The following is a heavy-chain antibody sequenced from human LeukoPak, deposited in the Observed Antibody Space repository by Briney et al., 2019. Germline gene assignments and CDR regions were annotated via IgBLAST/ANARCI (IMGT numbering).Heavy chain of an antibody. CDR1: GGSFSGYS. CDR3: ARVKPYYYDSSGYQGKYYFDY. CDR2: INHSGST. Sequence: SETLSLTCAVYGGSFSGYSWSWIRQPPGKGLEWIGEINHSGSTYYNPSLKSRVTISVDSSKNQFSLKLSSVTAADTAVYYCARVKPYYYDSSGYQGKYYFDYWGQGTLVTVSS. V-gene: IGHV4-34*01. J-gene: IGHJ4*02. D-gene: IGHD3-22*01.